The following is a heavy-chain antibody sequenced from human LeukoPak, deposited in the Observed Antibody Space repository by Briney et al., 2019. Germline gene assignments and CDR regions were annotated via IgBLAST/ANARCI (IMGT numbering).Heavy chain of an antibody. CDR2: IYTSGST. J-gene: IGHJ3*02. Sequence: SETLSLTCTVSGGSISSGSYYWSWIRQPAGKGVEWVGRIYTSGSTNYNPSLKSRVTIAVDTSKNQFSLKLSSVTAADTAVYYCARSPIVVVPAALNEAFDIWGQGTMVTVSS. V-gene: IGHV4-61*02. CDR3: ARSPIVVVPAALNEAFDI. D-gene: IGHD2-2*01. CDR1: GGSISSGSYY.